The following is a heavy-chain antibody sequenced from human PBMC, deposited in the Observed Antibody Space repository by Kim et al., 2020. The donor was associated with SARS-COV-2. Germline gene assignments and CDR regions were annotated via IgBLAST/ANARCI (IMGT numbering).Heavy chain of an antibody. J-gene: IGHJ4*02. V-gene: IGHV4-4*07. D-gene: IGHD6-13*01. CDR3: ATTGYSTVSPFDY. Sequence: YNPSLKSRVTMSADTSKNQFSLKVSSVTAADTAVYYCATTGYSTVSPFDYWGQGTLVTVSS.